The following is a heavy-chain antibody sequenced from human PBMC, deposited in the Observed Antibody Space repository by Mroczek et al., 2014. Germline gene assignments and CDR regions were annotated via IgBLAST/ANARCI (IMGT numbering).Heavy chain of an antibody. D-gene: IGHD5-24*01. V-gene: IGHV3-23*01. CDR3: AKDGPGRDGYKFFVYFYAFDI. CDR1: GFTFSSYA. J-gene: IGHJ3*02. Sequence: VQLQQSGGGLVQPGGSLRLSCAASGFTFSSYAMSWVRQAPGKGLEWVSAISGSGGSTYYADSVKGRFTISRDNSKNTLYLQMNSLRAEDTAVYYCAKDGPGRDGYKFFVYFYAFDIWGQGTMVTVSS. CDR2: ISGSGGST.